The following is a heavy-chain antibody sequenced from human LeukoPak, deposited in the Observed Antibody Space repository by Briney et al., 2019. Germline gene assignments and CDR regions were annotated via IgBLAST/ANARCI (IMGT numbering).Heavy chain of an antibody. CDR3: ARGGSHYDVFDI. Sequence: PSETLSLTCTVSGCTFTYYDWSWIRQPPGKGLEWIWYIFYSGSSNYNPSSKSRLTISVNTFNKHFSHKLSSVTAADTAVYYCARGGSHYDVFDIGGQRTMVTVSS. V-gene: IGHV4-59*01. CDR2: IFYSGSS. J-gene: IGHJ3*02. CDR1: GCTFTYYD. D-gene: IGHD1-26*01.